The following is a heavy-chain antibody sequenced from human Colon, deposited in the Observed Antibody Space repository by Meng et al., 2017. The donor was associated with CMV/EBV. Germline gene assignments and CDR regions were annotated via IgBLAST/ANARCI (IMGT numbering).Heavy chain of an antibody. J-gene: IGHJ4*02. Sequence: QVKLQQCGAGLLKPSETLSLTLVVSGGSLSNYYWSWIRQSPGKGLEWIGDIHQSGITNHNPSLKSRVTISIDTSKNQFSLKLSSVTAADTALYYCAGGTYQAWEVLYFWGQGTLVTVSS. CDR3: AGGTYQAWEVLYF. CDR2: IHQSGIT. CDR1: GGSLSNYY. D-gene: IGHD3-10*01. V-gene: IGHV4-34*01.